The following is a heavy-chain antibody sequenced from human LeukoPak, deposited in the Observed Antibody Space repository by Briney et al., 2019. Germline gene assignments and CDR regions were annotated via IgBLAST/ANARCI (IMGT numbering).Heavy chain of an antibody. CDR1: GFTFSSYS. J-gene: IGHJ4*02. D-gene: IGHD3-3*01. CDR3: ASTIFGVAPYFDY. CDR2: INSSSSTI. V-gene: IGHV3-48*01. Sequence: PGGSLRLSCAASGFTFSSYSMNWVRQAPGKGLEWVSYINSSSSTIYYADSVKGRFTISRDNAKNSLYLQMNSLRAEDTAVYYCASTIFGVAPYFDYWGQGTLVTVSS.